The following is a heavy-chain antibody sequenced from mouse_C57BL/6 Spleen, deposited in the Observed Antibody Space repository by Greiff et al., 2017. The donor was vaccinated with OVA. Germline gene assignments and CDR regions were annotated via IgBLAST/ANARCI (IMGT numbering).Heavy chain of an antibody. CDR2: IDPSDSYT. Sequence: QVQLKQSGAELVMPGASVKLSCKASGYTFTSYWMHWVKQRPGQGLEWIGEIDPSDSYTNYNQKFKGKSTLTVDKSSSTAYMQLSSLTSEDSAVYYCARSPFITTVVGYYFDYWGQGTTLTVSS. D-gene: IGHD1-1*01. V-gene: IGHV1-69*01. J-gene: IGHJ2*01. CDR3: ARSPFITTVVGYYFDY. CDR1: GYTFTSYW.